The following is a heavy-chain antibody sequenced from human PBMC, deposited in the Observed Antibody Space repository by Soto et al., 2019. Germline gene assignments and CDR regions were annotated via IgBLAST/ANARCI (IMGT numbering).Heavy chain of an antibody. CDR1: GGSIGSYY. D-gene: IGHD3-16*01. J-gene: IGHJ6*04. CDR3: TRDGAMGF. CDR2: VYNRGRP. V-gene: IGHV4-59*01. Sequence: QVQLQESGPGLVKPSETLVLTCTVSGGSIGSYYWNWIRQTPEKGLEWIGYVYNRGRPTYNPSLGGRAAVSGETSKNQVSLSLTSVPAADTAVYYCTRDGAMGFWGKGTTVTVSS.